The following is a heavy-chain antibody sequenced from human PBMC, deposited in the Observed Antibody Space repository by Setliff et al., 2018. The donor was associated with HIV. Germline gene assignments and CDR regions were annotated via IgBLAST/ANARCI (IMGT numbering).Heavy chain of an antibody. J-gene: IGHJ6*03. V-gene: IGHV4-4*07. CDR2: IYTSGST. D-gene: IGHD3-3*01. Sequence: SETLSLTCTVSGGSIIGRYWNWIRQPAGKGLEWIGRIYTSGSTNYNPSLKSRVTMSVDTAKNQFSLKLTSVTAADTAIYYCARLGANKSKLFGEYNFWSGRYFYYMDVWGTGTTVTVSS. CDR3: ARLGANKSKLFGEYNFWSGRYFYYMDV. CDR1: GGSIIGRY.